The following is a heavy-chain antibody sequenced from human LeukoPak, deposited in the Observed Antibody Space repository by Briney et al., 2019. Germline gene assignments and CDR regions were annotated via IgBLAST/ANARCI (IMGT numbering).Heavy chain of an antibody. CDR1: GFTFDDYA. J-gene: IGHJ4*02. CDR3: AKADGYSSSSPFDY. CDR2: ISWNSGSI. Sequence: GGSLRLSCAASGFTFDDYAMHWVRQAPGKGLEWVSGISWNSGSIGYADSVKGRFTISRDNAKNSLYLQMNSLRVEDTALYYCAKADGYSSSSPFDYWGQGTLVTASS. D-gene: IGHD6-13*01. V-gene: IGHV3-9*01.